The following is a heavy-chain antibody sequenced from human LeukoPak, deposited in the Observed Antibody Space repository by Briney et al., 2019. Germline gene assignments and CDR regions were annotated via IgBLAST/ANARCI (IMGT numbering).Heavy chain of an antibody. V-gene: IGHV1-18*01. CDR2: ISANNGNT. J-gene: IGHJ4*02. CDR1: GYPVSSYG. Sequence: GASVRVSCKASGYPVSSYGIGWVRQAPGQGLEWMGWISANNGNTNYAQKLQGRVTMTTDTSTSTAYMELRSLRSDDTAVYYCALIAAAGYYFDYWGQGTLVTVSS. CDR3: ALIAAAGYYFDY. D-gene: IGHD6-13*01.